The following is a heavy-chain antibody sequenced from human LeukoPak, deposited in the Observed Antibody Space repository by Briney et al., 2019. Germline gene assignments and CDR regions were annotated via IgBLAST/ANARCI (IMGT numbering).Heavy chain of an antibody. CDR3: VRVAKERVGGVYYFDY. CDR1: GFTFSSYS. V-gene: IGHV3-48*01. J-gene: IGHJ4*02. CDR2: ISSSSSTI. Sequence: GGSLRLSCAASGFTFSSYSMNWVRQAPGKGLEWVSYISSSSSTIYYADSVKGRFTISRDNAKNSLYLQMNSLRAGDTAVYYCVRVAKERVGGVYYFDYWGQGTPVTVSS. D-gene: IGHD1-1*01.